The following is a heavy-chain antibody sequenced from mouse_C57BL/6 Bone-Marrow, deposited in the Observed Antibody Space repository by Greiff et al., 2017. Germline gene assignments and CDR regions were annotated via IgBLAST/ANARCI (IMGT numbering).Heavy chain of an antibody. CDR1: GYSFTDYN. CDR3: ANNDYGDAMDY. D-gene: IGHD2-4*01. CDR2: INPNYGTT. J-gene: IGHJ4*01. V-gene: IGHV1-39*01. Sequence: VQLQQSGPELVKPGASVKISCKASGYSFTDYNMNWVKQSHGQSLEWIGVINPNYGTTSYNQKFKGKATLTVDQSSSTAYMQLNSLTSEDSAVXFCANNDYGDAMDYWGQGTSVTVSA.